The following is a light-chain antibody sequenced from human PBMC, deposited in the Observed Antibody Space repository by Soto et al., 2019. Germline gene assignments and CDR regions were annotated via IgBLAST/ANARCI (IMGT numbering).Light chain of an antibody. CDR1: QSVSNNF. CDR3: LPYCRSGR. Sequence: VFAQSPGALTLSQEERATLSCRASQSVSNNFLAWYQQKPGQAPRLLIYGAHNRATGIPDMFRGSGCGTDFTLIFSLLEQEAFAVYCALPYCRSGRFGHGTKVDNK. CDR2: GAH. V-gene: IGKV3-20*01. J-gene: IGKJ1*01.